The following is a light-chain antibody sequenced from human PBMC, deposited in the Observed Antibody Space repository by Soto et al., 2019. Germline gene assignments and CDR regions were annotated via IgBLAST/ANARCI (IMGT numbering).Light chain of an antibody. J-gene: IGLJ2*01. V-gene: IGLV2-14*01. Sequence: QSALTQPASVSGSPGQSITISCTGTSSDVGGYNYVSWYQQHPGKALELMIYEVSNRPSGVSNRFSGSKSGNTASLTISGLQAEDEADYFCSSYSGSSTVIFGGGTKVTVL. CDR2: EVS. CDR1: SSDVGGYNY. CDR3: SSYSGSSTVI.